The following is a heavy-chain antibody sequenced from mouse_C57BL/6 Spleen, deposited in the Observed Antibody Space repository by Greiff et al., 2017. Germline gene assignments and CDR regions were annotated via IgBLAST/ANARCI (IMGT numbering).Heavy chain of an antibody. Sequence: QVQLQQPGAELVKPGASVKLSCKASGYTFTSYWITWVQQRPGQGLEWVGYISSGSGSTNYIEKLKSKATLTVDTYSSTACMQLSSLTSEDSAVDYCAYCCGAAWFADWGQGTLVTVSA. CDR2: ISSGSGST. J-gene: IGHJ3*01. CDR3: AYCCGAAWFAD. CDR1: GYTFTSYW. D-gene: IGHD1-1*01. V-gene: IGHV1-55*01.